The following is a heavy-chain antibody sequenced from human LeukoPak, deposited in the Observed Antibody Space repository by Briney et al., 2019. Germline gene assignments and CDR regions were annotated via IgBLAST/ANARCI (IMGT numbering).Heavy chain of an antibody. Sequence: ASVKVSCKASGGTFSSYAISWVRQAPGQGLKWMGRIIPIFGTANYAQKFQGRVTITTDESTSTAYMELSSLRSEDTAVYYCASSLYSYGYFSDYWGQGTLVTVSS. V-gene: IGHV1-69*05. CDR3: ASSLYSYGYFSDY. CDR2: IIPIFGTA. D-gene: IGHD5-18*01. J-gene: IGHJ4*02. CDR1: GGTFSSYA.